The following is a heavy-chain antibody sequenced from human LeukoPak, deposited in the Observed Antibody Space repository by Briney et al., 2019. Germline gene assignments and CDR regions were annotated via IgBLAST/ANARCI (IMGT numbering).Heavy chain of an antibody. J-gene: IGHJ4*02. V-gene: IGHV4-4*02. CDR2: IYHTGTT. D-gene: IGHD1-26*01. CDR1: GGSISNGNW. CDR3: ATRSPLVNAIL. Sequence: SGTLSLTCFVSGGSISNGNWCTWVRQPPGKGLEWIGEIYHTGTTNYNASLESRVTKSIDESNNRFSLNLRSLTAADTAIYYCATRSPLVNAILWGQGTLVTVSS.